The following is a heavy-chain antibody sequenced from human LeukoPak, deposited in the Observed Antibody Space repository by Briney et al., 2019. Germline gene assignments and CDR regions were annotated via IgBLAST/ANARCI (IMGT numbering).Heavy chain of an antibody. V-gene: IGHV4-34*01. CDR2: INHSGST. D-gene: IGHD5-18*01. J-gene: IGHJ4*02. CDR1: GGSFSGYY. CDR3: ARGRGYSYNIFDY. Sequence: PSDTLSLTCAVYGGSFSGYYWSWIRQPPGKGLEWIGEINHSGSTNYNPSLKSRVTISVDTSKNQFSLKLSSVTTADTAVYYCARGRGYSYNIFDYWGQGTLVTVSS.